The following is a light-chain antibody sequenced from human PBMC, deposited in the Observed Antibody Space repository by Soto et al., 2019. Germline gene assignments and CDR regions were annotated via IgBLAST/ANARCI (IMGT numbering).Light chain of an antibody. V-gene: IGLV2-14*01. CDR1: SSEVGGYNF. J-gene: IGLJ1*01. Sequence: QSVLTQPASVSGSPGQSITISGTGTSSEVGGYNFVSWYQQHPDKAPKLMLYDVTNRPSGVSNRFSGSKSGNTASLTISGLQAEDEADYYCSSYTSISTYVFGTGTKLTVL. CDR3: SSYTSISTYV. CDR2: DVT.